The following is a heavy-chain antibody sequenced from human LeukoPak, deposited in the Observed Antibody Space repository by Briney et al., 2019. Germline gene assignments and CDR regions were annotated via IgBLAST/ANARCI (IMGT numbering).Heavy chain of an antibody. CDR2: IYYSGST. J-gene: IGHJ6*04. D-gene: IGHD3-3*01. CDR3: ARSIEWLRAPMDV. CDR1: GVSISSYY. Sequence: KPSETLSLTCTVSGVSISSYYWSWTRQPPGKGLEWIGYIYYSGSTNYNPSLKSRVTISVDTSKNQFSLKLSSVTAADTAVYYCARSIEWLRAPMDVWGKGTTVTVSA. V-gene: IGHV4-59*01.